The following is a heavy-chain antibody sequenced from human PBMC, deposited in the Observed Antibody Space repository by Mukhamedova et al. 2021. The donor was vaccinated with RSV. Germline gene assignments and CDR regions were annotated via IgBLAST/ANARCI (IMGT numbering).Heavy chain of an antibody. CDR3: ARGMRDYFDY. Sequence: NPSGGSTSYARKFQGRVTMTRDTSTSTVYMELSSLRSEDTAVYYCARGMRDYFDYWGQGTLVTVSS. CDR2: NPSGGST. J-gene: IGHJ4*02. V-gene: IGHV1-46*01.